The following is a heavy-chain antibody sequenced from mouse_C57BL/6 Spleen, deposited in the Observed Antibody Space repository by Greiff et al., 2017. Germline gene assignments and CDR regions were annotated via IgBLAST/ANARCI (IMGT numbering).Heavy chain of an antibody. CDR3: AREDDPTDYAMDY. J-gene: IGHJ4*01. Sequence: DVQLVESGGGLVKPGGSLKLSCAASGFTFSSYAMSWVRQTPEKRLEWVATISDGGSYTYYPDNVKGRFTISRDNAKNNLYLQMSHLKSEDTAMYYCAREDDPTDYAMDYWGQGTSVTVSS. CDR1: GFTFSSYA. CDR2: ISDGGSYT. V-gene: IGHV5-4*01. D-gene: IGHD2-10*01.